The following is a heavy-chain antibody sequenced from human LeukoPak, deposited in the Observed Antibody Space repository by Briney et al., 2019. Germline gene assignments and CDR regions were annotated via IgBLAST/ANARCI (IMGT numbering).Heavy chain of an antibody. D-gene: IGHD3-10*01. V-gene: IGHV3-33*01. CDR1: GFTFNNYG. Sequence: PGGSLRLSCAASGFTFNNYGMHWVRQAPGKGLEWVAVIWYDGSNKYYADSVKGRFTISRDNSKNTLYLQMNSLRAEDTAVYYCARSMVRGYYDMDVWGQGTTVTVSS. CDR3: ARSMVRGYYDMDV. J-gene: IGHJ6*02. CDR2: IWYDGSNK.